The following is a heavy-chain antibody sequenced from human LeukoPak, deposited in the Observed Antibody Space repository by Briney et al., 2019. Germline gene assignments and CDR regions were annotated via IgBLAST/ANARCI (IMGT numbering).Heavy chain of an antibody. CDR2: IRSKAYGGTT. D-gene: IGHD3-10*01. V-gene: IGHV3-49*04. CDR1: GFTFGDYA. Sequence: GGSLRLSCTASGFTFGDYAMSWVRQAPGEGLEWVGFIRSKAYGGTTEYAASVKGRFTISRDDSKSIAYLQMNSLKTEDTAVYYCTRVQARYYYGSGSSFWGQGTLVTVSS. CDR3: TRVQARYYYGSGSSF. J-gene: IGHJ4*02.